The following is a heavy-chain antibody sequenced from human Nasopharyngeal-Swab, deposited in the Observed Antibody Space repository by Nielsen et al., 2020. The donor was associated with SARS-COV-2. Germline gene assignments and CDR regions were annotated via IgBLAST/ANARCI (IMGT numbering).Heavy chain of an antibody. J-gene: IGHJ4*02. Sequence: GGSLRLSCAASGFTFRNYAMHWVRQAPDKGLEWVAVLWSDDWTTYYADSVKGRFTISRDNSKNTLYLGMNSVTAEDTAIYYCARGSYGDKSDFDSWGQGTLVTVSS. CDR3: ARGSYGDKSDFDS. CDR2: LWSDDWTT. D-gene: IGHD4-23*01. CDR1: GFTFRNYA. V-gene: IGHV3-33*01.